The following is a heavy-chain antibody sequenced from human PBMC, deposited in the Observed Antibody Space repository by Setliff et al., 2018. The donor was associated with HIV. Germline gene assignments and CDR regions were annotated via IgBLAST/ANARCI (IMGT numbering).Heavy chain of an antibody. CDR2: VYYSGRT. J-gene: IGHJ5*02. Sequence: SETLSLTCTVSGGSISSSGPGYYWGWVRQPPGGGLEWIGSVYYSGRTYYNPSLKSRVTISVDASKNQISLKLTSVTAADTAVYYCARGRTQWPNYNYFDPWGLGTLVTVSS. CDR1: GGSISSSGPGYY. V-gene: IGHV4-39*01. CDR3: ARGRTQWPNYNYFDP. D-gene: IGHD6-19*01.